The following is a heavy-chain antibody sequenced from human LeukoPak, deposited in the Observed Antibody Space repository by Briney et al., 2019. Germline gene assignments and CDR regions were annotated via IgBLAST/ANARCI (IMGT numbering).Heavy chain of an antibody. CDR1: GFTFSSYS. J-gene: IGHJ6*04. CDR2: ITSSSSSI. D-gene: IGHD6-25*01. Sequence: PGGSLRLSCAASGFTFSSYSMNWVRQAPGKGLEWVSTITSSSSSIYYADSVRGRFTISRDNAKNLVYLQMNSLRVEDTAVYYCAREGQRLDYGMDVWGKGTTVTVSS. V-gene: IGHV3-21*01. CDR3: AREGQRLDYGMDV.